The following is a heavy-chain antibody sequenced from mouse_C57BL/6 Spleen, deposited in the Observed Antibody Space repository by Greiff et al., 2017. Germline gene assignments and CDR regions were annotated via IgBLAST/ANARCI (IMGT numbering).Heavy chain of an antibody. V-gene: IGHV2-9-1*01. CDR1: GFSLTSYA. J-gene: IGHJ4*01. CDR2: IWTGGGT. CDR3: ARNRGYGSPHYYAMDY. Sequence: VKLQESGPGLVAPSQSLSITCTVSGFSLTSYAISWVRQPPGKGLEWLGVIWTGGGTNYNSALKSRLSISKDNSKSQVFLKMNSLQTDDTARYYCARNRGYGSPHYYAMDYWGQGTSVTVSS. D-gene: IGHD1-1*01.